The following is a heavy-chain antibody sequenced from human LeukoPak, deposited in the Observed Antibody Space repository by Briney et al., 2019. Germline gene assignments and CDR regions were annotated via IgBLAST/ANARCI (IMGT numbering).Heavy chain of an antibody. Sequence: PGGSLRLSCAASEFLFSNYWMNWVRQAPGKGLEWVASLNQDGSEKKYVDSVNGRFTISRDNAKNSVSLQMNSLRVEDSAEYYCAKDRPAPGLYFDSWGQGTLGTVSS. D-gene: IGHD7-27*01. CDR1: EFLFSNYW. CDR2: LNQDGSEK. CDR3: AKDRPAPGLYFDS. V-gene: IGHV3-7*01. J-gene: IGHJ4*02.